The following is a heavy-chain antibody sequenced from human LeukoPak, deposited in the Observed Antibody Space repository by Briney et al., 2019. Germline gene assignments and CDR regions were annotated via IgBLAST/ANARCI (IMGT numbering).Heavy chain of an antibody. J-gene: IGHJ4*02. V-gene: IGHV1-46*01. CDR3: ARDQEGFDY. CDR1: GYTFTSNY. CDR2: IYPRDGST. Sequence: ASVKVSCKASGYTFTSNYIHWVRQAPGQGLEWMGMIYPRDGSTSYAQKFQGRVTVTRDTSTSSVHMELSGLRSEDTAVYYCARDQEGFDYWGQGTLVTVSS.